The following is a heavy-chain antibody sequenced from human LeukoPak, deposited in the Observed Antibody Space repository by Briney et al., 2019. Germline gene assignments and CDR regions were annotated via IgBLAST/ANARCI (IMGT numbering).Heavy chain of an antibody. J-gene: IGHJ4*02. CDR2: IYHSGST. D-gene: IGHD6-13*01. CDR3: ARLGPTGYSSSRSGPFDY. V-gene: IGHV4-38-2*02. CDR1: GYSISSGYY. Sequence: SETLSLTCTVSGYSISSGYYWGWIRQPPGKGLEWIGSIYHSGSTYYNPSLKSRVTISVDTSKNQFSLKLSSVTAADTAVYYCARLGPTGYSSSRSGPFDYWGQGTLVTVSS.